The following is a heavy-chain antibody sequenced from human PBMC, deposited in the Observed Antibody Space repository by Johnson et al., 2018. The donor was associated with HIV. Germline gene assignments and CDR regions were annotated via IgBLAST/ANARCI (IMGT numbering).Heavy chain of an antibody. CDR3: ARDSLGAIPDYAFDI. CDR1: GFTFDDYA. Sequence: VQLVESGGGLVQPGRSLRLSCAASGFTFDDYAMHWVRQAPGKGLEWVSGISWNSGSIGYADSVKGRFTISRANAKNSLYLQMNSLRAEETAVYYCARDSLGAIPDYAFDIWGQGTMVTVSS. J-gene: IGHJ3*02. D-gene: IGHD2-2*02. CDR2: ISWNSGSI. V-gene: IGHV3-9*01.